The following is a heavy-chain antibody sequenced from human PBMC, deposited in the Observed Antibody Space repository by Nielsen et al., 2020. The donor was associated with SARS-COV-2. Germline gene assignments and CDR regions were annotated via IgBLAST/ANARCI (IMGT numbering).Heavy chain of an antibody. Sequence: VRQMPGKGLEWIGYIYYSGSTYYNPSLKSRVTISVDTSKNQFSLKLSSVTAADTAVYYCARGGMVRVDYWGQGTLVTVSS. D-gene: IGHD3-10*01. J-gene: IGHJ4*02. V-gene: IGHV4-31*02. CDR2: IYYSGST. CDR3: ARGGMVRVDY.